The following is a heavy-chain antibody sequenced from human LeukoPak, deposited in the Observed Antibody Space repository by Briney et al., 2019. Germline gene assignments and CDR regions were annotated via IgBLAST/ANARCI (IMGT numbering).Heavy chain of an antibody. CDR2: ISYDGSNK. Sequence: GGSLRLSCAASGFTFSSYGMHWVRQAPGKGLEWVAVISYDGSNKYYADSVKGRITISRDNSKNTLYLQMNSLRAEDTAVYYCAKEAYYYGSGSYLPYYFDYWGQGTLVTVSS. D-gene: IGHD3-10*01. CDR1: GFTFSSYG. J-gene: IGHJ4*02. CDR3: AKEAYYYGSGSYLPYYFDY. V-gene: IGHV3-30*18.